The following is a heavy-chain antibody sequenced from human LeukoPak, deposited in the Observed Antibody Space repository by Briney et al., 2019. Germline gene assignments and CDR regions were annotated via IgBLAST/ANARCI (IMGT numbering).Heavy chain of an antibody. J-gene: IGHJ6*03. Sequence: SETLSLNCTVSGGSFSGFYWTWIRQFPGKGPEWIGEMNDRGTTNDNPSLKSRVTISVDTSKNQFSLKLSSVTAADTAVYYCAGERYYYYYMDVWGKGTTVTVSS. D-gene: IGHD1-1*01. V-gene: IGHV4-34*01. CDR3: AGERYYYYYMDV. CDR1: GGSFSGFY. CDR2: MNDRGTT.